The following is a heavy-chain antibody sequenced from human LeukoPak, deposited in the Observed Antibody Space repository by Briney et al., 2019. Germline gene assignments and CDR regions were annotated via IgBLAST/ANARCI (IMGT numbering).Heavy chain of an antibody. CDR2: INPSGGST. Sequence: ASVKVSCKTSGYTFSAFYMHWVRQAPGQGLEWMGIINPSGGSTSYAQKFQGRVTMTRDMSTSTVYMELSSLRSEDTAVYYCARDLGGSYYFVDYWGQGTLVTVSS. CDR3: ARDLGGSYYFVDY. V-gene: IGHV1-46*01. CDR1: GYTFSAFY. D-gene: IGHD1-26*01. J-gene: IGHJ4*02.